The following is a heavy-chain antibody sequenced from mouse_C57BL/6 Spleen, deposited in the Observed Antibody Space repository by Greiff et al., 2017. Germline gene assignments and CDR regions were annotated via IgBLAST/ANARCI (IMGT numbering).Heavy chain of an antibody. V-gene: IGHV1-64*01. CDR2: IHPNSGST. D-gene: IGHD1-1*01. Sequence: VQLQQPGAELVKPGASVKLSCKASGYTFTSYWMHWVKQRPGQGLEWIGMIHPNSGSTNYNEKFKSKATLTVDKSSSTAYMQLISLTSEDSAVYYSARHSQITTVVPWYFDVWGTGTTVTVSS. J-gene: IGHJ1*03. CDR1: GYTFTSYW. CDR3: ARHSQITTVVPWYFDV.